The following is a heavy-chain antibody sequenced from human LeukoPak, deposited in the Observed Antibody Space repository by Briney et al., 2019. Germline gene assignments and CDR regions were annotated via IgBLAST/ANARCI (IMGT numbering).Heavy chain of an antibody. CDR1: GGTFSSYA. V-gene: IGHV1-69*13. CDR3: AKTSYDYVWGSYRLFDY. D-gene: IGHD3-16*02. J-gene: IGHJ4*02. Sequence: SVKVSCKASGGTFSSYAISWVRQAPGQGLEWMGGIIPIFGTANYAQKFQGRVTITADESTSTAYMELSSLRSEDTAVYYCAKTSYDYVWGSYRLFDYWGQGTLVTVSS. CDR2: IIPIFGTA.